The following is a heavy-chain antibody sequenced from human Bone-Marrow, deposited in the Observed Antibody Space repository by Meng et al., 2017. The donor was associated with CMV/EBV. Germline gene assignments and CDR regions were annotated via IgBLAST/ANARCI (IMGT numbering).Heavy chain of an antibody. D-gene: IGHD2-2*02. Sequence: ASVKVSCKASGYTFTSYYMHWVRQAPGQGLEWMGIINPSGGSTSYAQKFQGRVTMTRDTSTSTVYMELSSLRSEDTAVYYCARDWVPTCITPNCHTGMGSWGQGTLVTVSS. CDR3: ARDWVPTCITPNCHTGMGS. CDR1: GYTFTSYY. CDR2: INPSGGST. V-gene: IGHV1-46*01. J-gene: IGHJ1*01.